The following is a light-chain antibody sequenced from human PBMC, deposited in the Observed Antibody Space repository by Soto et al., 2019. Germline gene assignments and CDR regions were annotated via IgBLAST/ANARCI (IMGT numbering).Light chain of an antibody. CDR3: QQSDICPLT. J-gene: IGKJ4*01. V-gene: IGKV1D-16*01. CDR1: QGINSW. CDR2: AAS. Sequence: DVQMTQSPSSLSASVGDRVTITCRASQGINSWLAWYQQKPEKSPKSLIYAASSLQTGVPSRFSGSGYEKDFTLTISNLQPADYTTYYCQQSDICPLTFGGGTKVEIK.